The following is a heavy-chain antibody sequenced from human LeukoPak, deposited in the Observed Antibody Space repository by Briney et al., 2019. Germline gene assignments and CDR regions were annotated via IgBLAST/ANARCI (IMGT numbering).Heavy chain of an antibody. D-gene: IGHD4-23*01. CDR2: IHPGDSDT. V-gene: IGHV5-51*01. J-gene: IGHJ4*02. CDR3: PRQPPTTLVIGSYDY. CDR1: GYSFTSYW. Sequence: GESLKISCKGSGYSFTSYWIGWVRQMPGQGLEWMGLIHPGDSDTTYSPSFQGQVTLSADKSISTAYLQWSSLKASDTAMYYCPRQPPTTLVIGSYDYWGQGTLVSVSS.